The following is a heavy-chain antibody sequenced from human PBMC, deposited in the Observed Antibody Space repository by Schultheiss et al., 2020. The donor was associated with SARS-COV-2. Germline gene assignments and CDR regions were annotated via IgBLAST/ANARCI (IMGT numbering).Heavy chain of an antibody. CDR2: ISSSGSTI. CDR1: GFTFSDYY. J-gene: IGHJ6*02. V-gene: IGHV3-11*04. Sequence: GESLKISCAASGFTFSDYYMSWIRQAPGKGLEWVSYISSSGSTIYYADSVKGRFTISRDNAKNSLYLQMNSLRAEDTAVYYCARGSTDYYYYGMDVWGQGTTVTVSS. CDR3: ARGSTDYYYYGMDV.